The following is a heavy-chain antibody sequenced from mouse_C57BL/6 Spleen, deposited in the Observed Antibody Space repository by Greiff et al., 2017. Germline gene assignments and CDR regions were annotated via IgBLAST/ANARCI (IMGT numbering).Heavy chain of an antibody. CDR3: ASLYDYDGDFDY. CDR2: ISSGSSTI. D-gene: IGHD2-4*01. V-gene: IGHV5-17*01. CDR1: GFTFSDYG. Sequence: EVQLVESGGGLVKPGGSLKLSCAASGFTFSDYGMHWVRQAPEKGLEWVAYISSGSSTIYYADTVKGRFTISRDNAKNTLFLQMTSLRSEDTAMYYCASLYDYDGDFDYWGQGTTLTVSS. J-gene: IGHJ2*01.